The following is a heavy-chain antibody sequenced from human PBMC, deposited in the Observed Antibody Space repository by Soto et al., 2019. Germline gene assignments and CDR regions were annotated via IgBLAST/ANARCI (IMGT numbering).Heavy chain of an antibody. Sequence: SETLSLTCTVSGGSISRGGYYWSWIRQHPGKGLEWIGYIYYSGSTYYNPSLKSRVTISVDTSKNQFSLKLSSVTAADTAVYYCARVHVDTAMVVDYWGQGTLVTVSS. D-gene: IGHD5-18*01. CDR2: IYYSGST. CDR3: ARVHVDTAMVVDY. V-gene: IGHV4-31*03. CDR1: GGSISRGGYY. J-gene: IGHJ4*02.